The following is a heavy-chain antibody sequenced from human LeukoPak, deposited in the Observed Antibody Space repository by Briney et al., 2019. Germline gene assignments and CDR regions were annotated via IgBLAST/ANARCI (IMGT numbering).Heavy chain of an antibody. J-gene: IGHJ4*02. V-gene: IGHV1-18*01. CDR1: GYTFTSYG. D-gene: IGHD3-9*01. Sequence: ASVKVSCKASGYTFTSYGISWVRQAPGQGLEWMGWISAYNGNTNYAQKLQGRVTMTTDTSTSTAYMELRRLRSDDTAVYYCARGLRYFDWLPFDYWGQGTLVTVSS. CDR3: ARGLRYFDWLPFDY. CDR2: ISAYNGNT.